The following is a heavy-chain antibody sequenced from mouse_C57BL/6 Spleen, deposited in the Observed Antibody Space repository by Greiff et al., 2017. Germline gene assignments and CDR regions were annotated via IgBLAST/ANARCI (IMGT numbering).Heavy chain of an antibody. CDR1: GYTFTSYG. V-gene: IGHV1-81*01. Sequence: QVQLQQPGAELARPGASVKLSCKASGYTFTSYGISWVKQRPGQGLEWIGEIYPRSGNTYYNEKFKGKATLTADKSSSTAYMELRSLTSEDSAVYFCARFITTGVEGDYWGQGTTLTVSS. J-gene: IGHJ2*01. CDR2: IYPRSGNT. CDR3: ARFITTGVEGDY. D-gene: IGHD1-1*01.